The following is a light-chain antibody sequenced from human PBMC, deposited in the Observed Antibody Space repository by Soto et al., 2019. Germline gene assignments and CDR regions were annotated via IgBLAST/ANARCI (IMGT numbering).Light chain of an antibody. CDR2: GAS. Sequence: EILLTQSPGTLSLSPGERATLSCRASQGVSSSYLAWYQQKPGQDPRLLIYGASSRATSIADRFSGSGSGTDFALTISRLEHEDSAVYYCQQYATSPMYTFGQGTKQEIK. CDR3: QQYATSPMYT. CDR1: QGVSSSY. J-gene: IGKJ2*01. V-gene: IGKV3-20*01.